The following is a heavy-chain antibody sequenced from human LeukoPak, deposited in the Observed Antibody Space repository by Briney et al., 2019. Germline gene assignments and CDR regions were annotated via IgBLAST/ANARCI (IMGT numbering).Heavy chain of an antibody. CDR1: GGSISSSNW. V-gene: IGHV4-4*02. CDR3: ARSLDWGGSYYFDY. Sequence: SETLSLTCAVSGGSISSSNWWSWVRQPPGKGLEWIGSIYYSGSTYYNPSLKSRVSISVDTSKNQFSLKLSSVTAADTAVYYCARSLDWGGSYYFDYWDQGTLVTVSS. CDR2: IYYSGST. D-gene: IGHD7-27*01. J-gene: IGHJ4*02.